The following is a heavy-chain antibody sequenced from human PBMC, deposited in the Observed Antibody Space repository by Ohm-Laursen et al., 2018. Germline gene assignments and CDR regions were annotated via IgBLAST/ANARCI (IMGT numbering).Heavy chain of an antibody. CDR1: GFMFSDYY. Sequence: SLRLSCSASGFMFSDYYMSWIRQAPGKGLEWVSNISSNGSTINYADSVKGRFTISRDNAKNTLYLQMNSLGAEDTALYYCVGGYITVFHYWGQGTLVTVSS. J-gene: IGHJ4*02. V-gene: IGHV3-11*04. D-gene: IGHD5-12*01. CDR2: ISSNGSTI. CDR3: VGGYITVFHY.